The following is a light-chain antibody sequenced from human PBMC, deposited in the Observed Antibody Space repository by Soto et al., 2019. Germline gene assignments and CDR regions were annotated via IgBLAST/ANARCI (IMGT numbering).Light chain of an antibody. V-gene: IGKV1-33*01. CDR1: QSISSW. J-gene: IGKJ5*01. Sequence: DLQMTQSPSTLSASVGDRVTITCRASQSISSWLAWYQQKPGKAPKLLIYDASNLETGVPSRFSGSGSGTDFTFTISSLQPEDIATYYCQQYDDVPITFGQGTRLEIK. CDR3: QQYDDVPIT. CDR2: DAS.